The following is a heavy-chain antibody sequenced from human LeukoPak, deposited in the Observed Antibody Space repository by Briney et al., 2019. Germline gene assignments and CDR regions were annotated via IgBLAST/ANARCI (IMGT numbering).Heavy chain of an antibody. J-gene: IGHJ4*02. CDR3: AKEYDILTCYSAVDY. Sequence: GGSLRLSCAASGFTFSSYAMSWVRQAPGKGLEWVSAISGSGGSTYYADSVKGRFTNSRDNSKNTLYLHMYSLRAEDMAVYYCAKEYDILTCYSAVDYWGQGTLVTVSS. CDR2: ISGSGGST. V-gene: IGHV3-23*01. D-gene: IGHD3-9*01. CDR1: GFTFSSYA.